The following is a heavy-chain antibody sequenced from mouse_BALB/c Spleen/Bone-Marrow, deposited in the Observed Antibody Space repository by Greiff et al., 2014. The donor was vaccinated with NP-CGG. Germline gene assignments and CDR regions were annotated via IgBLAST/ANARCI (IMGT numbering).Heavy chain of an antibody. Sequence: EVMLVESGGGLVQPGGSLRFSCATSGFTFTDYYMSWVRQPPGKALEWLGFIRNKANGYTTEYSASVKGRFTISRDNSQSILYLQMNTLRAEDSATYYCARDRGLLRFDYWGQGTTLTVSS. CDR3: ARDRGLLRFDY. CDR2: IRNKANGYTT. D-gene: IGHD2-3*01. J-gene: IGHJ2*01. V-gene: IGHV7-3*02. CDR1: GFTFTDYY.